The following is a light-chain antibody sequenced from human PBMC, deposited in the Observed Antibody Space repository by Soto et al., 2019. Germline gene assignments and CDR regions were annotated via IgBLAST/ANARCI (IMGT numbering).Light chain of an antibody. CDR1: QDINNY. Sequence: DIQMTQSPSSLSASVGDRVTITCRASQDINNYLAWYQQKPGKAPKVLIHSASSLQSGVPSRFSGSASGTDLTHTISGLQPEDVGTYYCQKYRIGPLTFGGGTKVESK. V-gene: IGKV1-27*01. CDR2: SAS. CDR3: QKYRIGPLT. J-gene: IGKJ4*01.